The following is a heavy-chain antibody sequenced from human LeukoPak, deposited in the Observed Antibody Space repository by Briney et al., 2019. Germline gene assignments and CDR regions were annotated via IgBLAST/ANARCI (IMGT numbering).Heavy chain of an antibody. CDR2: IASDGRDK. CDR3: AKDRAVGSAIYDFDY. D-gene: IGHD3-3*01. Sequence: GGSLRLSCAASGFTFSSYAMHWVRQAPGKGLEWVAVIASDGRDKKYVDSVKGRFTISRDNSRNTLFLQMNSLRPEDTAVYYCAKDRAVGSAIYDFDYWGQGNLVTVSS. CDR1: GFTFSSYA. J-gene: IGHJ4*02. V-gene: IGHV3-30*18.